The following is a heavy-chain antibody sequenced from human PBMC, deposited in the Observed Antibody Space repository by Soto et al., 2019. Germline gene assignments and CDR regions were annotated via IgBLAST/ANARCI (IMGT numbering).Heavy chain of an antibody. J-gene: IGHJ4*02. Sequence: VGSLRLSCATSGFTFSSYGMHWVRQAPGKGLEWVSVIWYDGSNKYYADSVKGRFTISRDNSKNTLYLQMNSLRAEDTAVYYCARDGAARGFDYWGQGTLVTVSS. V-gene: IGHV3-33*01. CDR3: ARDGAARGFDY. CDR1: GFTFSSYG. CDR2: IWYDGSNK. D-gene: IGHD6-6*01.